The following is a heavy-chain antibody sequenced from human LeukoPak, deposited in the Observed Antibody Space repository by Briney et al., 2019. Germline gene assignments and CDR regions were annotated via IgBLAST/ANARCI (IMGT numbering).Heavy chain of an antibody. J-gene: IGHJ4*02. V-gene: IGHV3-30*03. D-gene: IGHD5-18*01. CDR2: ISYDGSNK. CDR3: ARAGYSYGLDY. Sequence: QPGRSLRLSCAASGFTFSSYGMHWVRQAPGKGLEWVAVISYDGSNKYYADSVKGRFTISRDNSKNTLYLQMNSLRAEDTAVYYCARAGYSYGLDYWGQGTLVTVSS. CDR1: GFTFSSYG.